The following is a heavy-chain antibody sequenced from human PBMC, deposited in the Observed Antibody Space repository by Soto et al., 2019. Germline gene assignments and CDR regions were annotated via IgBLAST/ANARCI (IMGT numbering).Heavy chain of an antibody. V-gene: IGHV4-31*03. CDR1: GGSISSGGYY. J-gene: IGHJ6*02. CDR2: IYYSGST. Sequence: KPSETLSLTCTVSGGSISSGGYYWSWIRQHPGKGLEWIGYIYYSGSTYYNPSLKSRVTISVDTSKNQFSLKLSSVTAADTAVYYCARERNYDSSGYSYYYGMDVWGQGTTVTVSS. D-gene: IGHD3-22*01. CDR3: ARERNYDSSGYSYYYGMDV.